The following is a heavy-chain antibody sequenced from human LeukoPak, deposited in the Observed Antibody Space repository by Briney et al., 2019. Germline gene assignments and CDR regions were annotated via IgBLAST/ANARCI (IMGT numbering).Heavy chain of an antibody. D-gene: IGHD3-10*01. CDR1: GFTFSSYA. J-gene: IGHJ4*02. CDR3: AKDLWHYFGSGSPFDY. V-gene: IGHV3-30*02. Sequence: GGSLRLSCAASGFTFSSYAMHWVRQAPGKGLEWVAFIRYDGSNKYYADSVKSRFTISRDNSKNRLYLEINSLRAEDTAVYYCAKDLWHYFGSGSPFDYWGQGTLVTVSS. CDR2: IRYDGSNK.